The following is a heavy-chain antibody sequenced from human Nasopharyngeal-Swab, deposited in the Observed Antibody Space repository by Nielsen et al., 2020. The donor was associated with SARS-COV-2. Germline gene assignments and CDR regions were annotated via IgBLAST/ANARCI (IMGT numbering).Heavy chain of an antibody. D-gene: IGHD4-17*01. V-gene: IGHV3-23*01. CDR2: ISGSGGST. Sequence: GESLKISCAASGFTFSSNAMSWVRQAPGKGLEWVSAISGSGGSTYYADSVKGRFTISRDNSKNTLYLQMNSLRAEDTAVYYCAKTDYGDLPYYFDYWGQETLVTVSS. CDR1: GFTFSSNA. J-gene: IGHJ4*02. CDR3: AKTDYGDLPYYFDY.